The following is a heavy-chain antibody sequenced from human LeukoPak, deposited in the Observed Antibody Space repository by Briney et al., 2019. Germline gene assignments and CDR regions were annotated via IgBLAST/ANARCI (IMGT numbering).Heavy chain of an antibody. D-gene: IGHD3-16*01. CDR1: GYSFTSYW. Sequence: GESLKISCKGSGYSFTSYWIGWVRQMPGKGLEWMGITYPGDSDTRYSPSFQGQVTISADKSISTAYLQWSSLKASDSAMYYCARHCALPCGGIDYWGQGTLVTVSS. CDR3: ARHCALPCGGIDY. J-gene: IGHJ4*02. V-gene: IGHV5-51*01. CDR2: TYPGDSDT.